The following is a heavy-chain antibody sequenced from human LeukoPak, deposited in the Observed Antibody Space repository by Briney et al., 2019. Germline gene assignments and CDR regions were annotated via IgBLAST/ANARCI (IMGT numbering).Heavy chain of an antibody. V-gene: IGHV3-23*01. CDR2: ISGGGSST. Sequence: GGSLRLSCAASGFTLSNFAMSWVRQPPGKGLEWVSTISGGGSSTLYADSVKGRFTISRDNSRDNSKNTLYLQMNSLRAEDTAVYYCAKGGVTDRRFDYWGQGTLVTVSS. D-gene: IGHD2-21*02. CDR1: GFTLSNFA. J-gene: IGHJ4*02. CDR3: AKGGVTDRRFDY.